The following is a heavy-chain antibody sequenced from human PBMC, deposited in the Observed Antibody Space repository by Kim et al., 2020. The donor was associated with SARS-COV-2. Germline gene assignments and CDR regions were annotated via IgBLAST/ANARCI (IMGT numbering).Heavy chain of an antibody. CDR3: ANSGGMGFGEERDY. J-gene: IGHJ4*02. V-gene: IGHV3-30*18. CDR1: GFTFSSYG. CDR2: ISYDGSNK. Sequence: GGSLRLSCAASGFTFSSYGMHWVRQAPGKGLEWVAVISYDGSNKYYADSVKGRFTISRDNSKNTLYLQMNCLRAEDTAVYYCANSGGMGFGEERDYCGQG. D-gene: IGHD3-10*01.